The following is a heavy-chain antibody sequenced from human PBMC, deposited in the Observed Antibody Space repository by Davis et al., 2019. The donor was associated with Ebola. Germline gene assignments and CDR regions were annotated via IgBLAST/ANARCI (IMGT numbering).Heavy chain of an antibody. CDR1: GGSLSSYY. CDR2: IYYSGST. Sequence: PSETLSLTCTVSGGSLSSYYWSWIRQPPGKGLEWIGYIYYSGSTNYNPSLKSRVTISVDSSKNQFSLNLRSVTAADTAVYYCAREIQLLDVFDIWGQGTMVTVSS. CDR3: AREIQLLDVFDI. J-gene: IGHJ3*02. D-gene: IGHD2-2*01. V-gene: IGHV4-59*01.